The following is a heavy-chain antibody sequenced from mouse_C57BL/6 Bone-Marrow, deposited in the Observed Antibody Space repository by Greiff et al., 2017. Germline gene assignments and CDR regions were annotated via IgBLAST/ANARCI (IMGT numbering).Heavy chain of an antibody. D-gene: IGHD1-1*01. Sequence: EVMLVESGGGLVKPGGSLKLSCAASGFTFSSYAMSWVRQTPEKRLEWVATISDGGSYTYYPDNVKGRFTISRDKAKNNLYLQMSHLKSEDTAMYYCARSITTVVGDYWGQGTTLTVSS. CDR2: ISDGGSYT. CDR1: GFTFSSYA. V-gene: IGHV5-4*03. J-gene: IGHJ2*01. CDR3: ARSITTVVGDY.